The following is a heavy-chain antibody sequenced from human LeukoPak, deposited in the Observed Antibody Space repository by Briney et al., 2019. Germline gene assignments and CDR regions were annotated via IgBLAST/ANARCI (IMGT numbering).Heavy chain of an antibody. J-gene: IGHJ4*02. CDR2: ISYSGST. CDR3: AKFSGGYYDY. V-gene: IGHV4-39*01. D-gene: IGHD2-15*01. Sequence: SETLSLTCTVSGGSISSRSYYWGWIRQPPGKGLEWVGSISYSGSTYYNPSLKSRVTISVETSKNQFSLKLSSVTAADTAVYYCAKFSGGYYDYWGQGMLVTVSS. CDR1: GGSISSRSYY.